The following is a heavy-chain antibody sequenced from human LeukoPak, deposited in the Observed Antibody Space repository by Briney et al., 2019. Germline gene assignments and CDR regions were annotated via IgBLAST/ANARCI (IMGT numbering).Heavy chain of an antibody. CDR2: IYPGDSDT. CDR3: AGSYYYDSSGQGPFDY. CDR1: GYSFTSYW. V-gene: IGHV5-51*01. J-gene: IGHJ4*02. Sequence: GASLQISCKGSGYSFTSYWIGWVRQMPGKGLEWMGIIYPGDSDTRYSPSFQGQVTISADKSISTAYLQWSSLKASDTAMYYCAGSYYYDSSGQGPFDYWGQGTLVTVSS. D-gene: IGHD3-22*01.